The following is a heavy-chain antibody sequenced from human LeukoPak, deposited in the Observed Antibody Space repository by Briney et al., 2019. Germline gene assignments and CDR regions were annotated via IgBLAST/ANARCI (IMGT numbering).Heavy chain of an antibody. CDR1: GFTFSSYW. Sequence: PGGSLRLSCAASGFTFSSYWMHWVRQAPGKGLVWVSCINGDGSDTRYADSVKGRFTISRDNSKNTLYLQMNSLRAEDTAVYYCAKKPPYCSSTSCYYFDYWGQGTLVTVSS. D-gene: IGHD2-2*01. CDR2: INGDGSDT. J-gene: IGHJ4*02. CDR3: AKKPPYCSSTSCYYFDY. V-gene: IGHV3-74*01.